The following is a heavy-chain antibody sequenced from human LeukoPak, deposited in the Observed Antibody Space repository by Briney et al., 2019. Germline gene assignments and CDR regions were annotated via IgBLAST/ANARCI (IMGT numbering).Heavy chain of an antibody. CDR1: GGSISSSSYY. Sequence: SETLSLTCTVSGGSISSSSYYWGWIRQPPGKGPEWIGSIYYSGSTYYNPSLKSRVTISVDTSKNQFSLKLSSVTAADTAVYYCARDLNNWNYGVGYFDYWGQGTLVTVSS. D-gene: IGHD1-7*01. CDR2: IYYSGST. V-gene: IGHV4-39*07. J-gene: IGHJ4*02. CDR3: ARDLNNWNYGVGYFDY.